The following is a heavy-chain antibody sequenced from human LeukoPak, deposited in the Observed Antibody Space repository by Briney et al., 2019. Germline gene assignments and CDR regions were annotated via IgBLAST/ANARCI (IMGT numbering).Heavy chain of an antibody. CDR1: GGSISSSNW. J-gene: IGHJ4*02. CDR3: ASGDSSGYYSYYFDY. D-gene: IGHD3-22*01. Sequence: SETLSLTCAVSGGSISSSNWWSWVRQPPGKGLEWIGEIYHSGSTNYNPSLKSRVTISVDKSKNQFSLKLSSVTAADTAVYYCASGDSSGYYSYYFDYWGQGTQVTVSS. V-gene: IGHV4-4*02. CDR2: IYHSGST.